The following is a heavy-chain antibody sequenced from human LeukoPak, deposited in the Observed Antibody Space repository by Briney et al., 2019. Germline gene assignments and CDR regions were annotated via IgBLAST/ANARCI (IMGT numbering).Heavy chain of an antibody. Sequence: SETLSLTCSVSGGSITNYYWSWIRQSPGKGLEWIGFIYNTGRTNYNPSLQSRVTMSIDTSKNQFSLKLSSVTAADTAVYYCARQGELAIDYWGQGALVTVSS. J-gene: IGHJ4*02. D-gene: IGHD1-26*01. V-gene: IGHV4-59*08. CDR3: ARQGELAIDY. CDR1: GGSITNYY. CDR2: IYNTGRT.